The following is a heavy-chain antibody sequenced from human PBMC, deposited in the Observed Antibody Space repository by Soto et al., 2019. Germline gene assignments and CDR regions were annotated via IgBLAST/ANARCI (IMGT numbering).Heavy chain of an antibody. CDR3: ARGNRAGATSAFWELLHGFDP. Sequence: ASVKVSCKASGYTLTVYYMHWVRQAPGQGPEWMGWINPNSGGTNYAQKFQGRVTMTRDTSISTAYMELSRLRSDDTAVYYCARGNRAGATSAFWELLHGFDPRGQGTLVTVS. V-gene: IGHV1-2*02. D-gene: IGHD2-15*01. CDR1: GYTLTVYY. CDR2: INPNSGGT. J-gene: IGHJ5*02.